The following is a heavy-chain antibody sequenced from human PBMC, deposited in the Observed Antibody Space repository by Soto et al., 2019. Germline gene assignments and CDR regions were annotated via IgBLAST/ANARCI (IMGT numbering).Heavy chain of an antibody. V-gene: IGHV3-23*01. Sequence: EVQLLESGGGLVQPGGSLRLSCVTSGFTFSSYAMSWVRQAPGKGLEWVSGISGSGDNTYYAASVKGRFTISRDNSKNPPYLQMDGLSAEDTAVYYCGKCGIWGVTWGHLNYGGQGNLVTVSS. D-gene: IGHD3-10*01. CDR2: ISGSGDNT. CDR1: GFTFSSYA. J-gene: IGHJ4*02. CDR3: GKCGIWGVTWGHLNY.